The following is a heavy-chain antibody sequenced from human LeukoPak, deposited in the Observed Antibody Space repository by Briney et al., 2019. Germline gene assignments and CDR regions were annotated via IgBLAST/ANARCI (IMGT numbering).Heavy chain of an antibody. Sequence: SETLSLTCTVSGGSISSSIYYWGWIRQPPGKGLEWIGSIYYSGSTYYNPSLKSRATISVDTSKNQFSLKLSSVTAADTAVYYCARIQLWLGNSPGSYVYWDQGTLVTVSS. CDR1: GGSISSSIYY. V-gene: IGHV4-39*07. CDR2: IYYSGST. CDR3: ARIQLWLGNSPGSYVY. D-gene: IGHD5-18*01. J-gene: IGHJ4*02.